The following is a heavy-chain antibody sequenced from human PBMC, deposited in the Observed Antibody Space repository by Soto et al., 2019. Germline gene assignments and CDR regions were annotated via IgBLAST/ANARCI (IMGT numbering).Heavy chain of an antibody. Sequence: QLQLQESGPGLVKPSETLSLTCPVSGGSIGGYYWSWIRQPPGKGLEWIAFIHYTGSSSSNPSLESRVTISVDTSKNQLSLKLNSVTAADTAVYYCARHSNEYRKSLDNWGQGTLVTVSS. CDR2: IHYTGSS. V-gene: IGHV4-59*08. J-gene: IGHJ4*02. CDR3: ARHSNEYRKSLDN. CDR1: GGSIGGYY. D-gene: IGHD4-4*01.